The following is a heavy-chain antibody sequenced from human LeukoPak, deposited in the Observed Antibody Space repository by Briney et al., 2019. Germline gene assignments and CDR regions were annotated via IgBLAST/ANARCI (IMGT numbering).Heavy chain of an antibody. CDR3: ARDRDSSSFDY. D-gene: IGHD6-13*01. CDR2: IIPILGIA. V-gene: IGHV1-69*04. Sequence: GSSVKVSCKVSGTTFGFSAISWVRQAPGQGLEWMGRIIPILGIANYAQKFQGRVTITADKSTSTAYMELSSLRSEDTAVYYCARDRDSSSFDYWGQGTLVTVSS. CDR1: GTTFGFSA. J-gene: IGHJ4*02.